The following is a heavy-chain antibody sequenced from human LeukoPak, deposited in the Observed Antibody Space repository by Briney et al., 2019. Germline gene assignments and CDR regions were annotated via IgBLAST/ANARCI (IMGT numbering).Heavy chain of an antibody. CDR3: ARGPWFGELLY. D-gene: IGHD3-10*01. V-gene: IGHV3-48*01. CDR1: GFTFSSYS. J-gene: IGHJ4*02. CDR2: ISSSSSTI. Sequence: PGGSLRLSCAASGFTFSSYSMNWVRQAPGKGLEWVSYISSSSSTIYYADSVKGRFTISRDNAKNSLYLKMNSLRAEDTAVYYCARGPWFGELLYWGQGTLVTVSS.